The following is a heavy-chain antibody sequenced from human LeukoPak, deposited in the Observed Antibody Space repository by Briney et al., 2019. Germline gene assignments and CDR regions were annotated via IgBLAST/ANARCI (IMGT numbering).Heavy chain of an antibody. CDR3: AKLTETTILNAEGGPDY. D-gene: IGHD4-17*01. CDR1: GFTFSSYA. CDR2: ISGSGGRT. V-gene: IGHV3-23*01. Sequence: GGSLRLSCAASGFTFSSYAMSWVRQAPGKGLEWVSAISGSGGRTFYPDSVKGRFTISRDNSKNTLYLQMNSLRAEDTAVNYCAKLTETTILNAEGGPDYWGQGTLVTVSS. J-gene: IGHJ4*02.